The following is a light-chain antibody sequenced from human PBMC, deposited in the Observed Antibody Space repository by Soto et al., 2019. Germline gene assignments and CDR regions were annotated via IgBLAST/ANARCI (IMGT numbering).Light chain of an antibody. Sequence: EIVLTQSPGTLSLSPRERATLSCRASQSVAGSYLAWYQQKPGQAPRLLIYGASSRATGIPDRFSGSGSGTDFTLTISRLEPEDFAVYSCHQYGDRMTFGQGTKVEIK. CDR2: GAS. CDR1: QSVAGSY. CDR3: HQYGDRMT. J-gene: IGKJ1*01. V-gene: IGKV3-20*01.